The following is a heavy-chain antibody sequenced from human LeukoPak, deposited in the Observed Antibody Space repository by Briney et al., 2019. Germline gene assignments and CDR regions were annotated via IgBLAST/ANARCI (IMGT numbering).Heavy chain of an antibody. J-gene: IGHJ3*02. CDR3: AKTEGHYYDRAFDI. CDR2: TYYSGST. Sequence: PSETLSLTCTVSGVSISGYYWNWIRQPPGKGVEWIGYTYYSGSTNYNPSLKSRVTISVDTSKNQFSLKLSSVTAADTAVYYCAKTEGHYYDRAFDIWGQGTMVTVSS. D-gene: IGHD3-22*01. CDR1: GVSISGYY. V-gene: IGHV4-59*03.